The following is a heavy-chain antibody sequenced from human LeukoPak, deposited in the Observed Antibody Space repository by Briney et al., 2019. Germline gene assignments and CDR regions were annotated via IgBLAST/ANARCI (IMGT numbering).Heavy chain of an antibody. V-gene: IGHV4-34*01. CDR2: INHSGST. Sequence: SETLSLTCAVYGGSFSGYYWSWIRQPPGKGLEWIGEINHSGSTNYNPSLKSRVTISVDTSKNQFSLKLSSVTAADTAVYYCARARFFIVGATNWFDPRGQGTLVTVSS. CDR1: GGSFSGYY. J-gene: IGHJ5*02. CDR3: ARARFFIVGATNWFDP. D-gene: IGHD1-26*01.